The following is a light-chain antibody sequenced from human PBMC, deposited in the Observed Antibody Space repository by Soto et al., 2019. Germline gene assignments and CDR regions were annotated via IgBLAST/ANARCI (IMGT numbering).Light chain of an antibody. Sequence: EIVLTQSPGTLSLSPGERATLSCRASQSVSSSYLAWYQQKPGQAPSLRIYGASSRATGIPDRFSGSGSGTDITLTINRLEPEDFAVYYCQQYGSSPLMYTFGQGTKLEIK. J-gene: IGKJ2*01. CDR1: QSVSSSY. CDR3: QQYGSSPLMYT. V-gene: IGKV3-20*01. CDR2: GAS.